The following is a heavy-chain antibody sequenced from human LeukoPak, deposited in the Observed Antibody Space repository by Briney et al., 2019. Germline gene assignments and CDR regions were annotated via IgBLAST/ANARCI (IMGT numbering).Heavy chain of an antibody. Sequence: PSQTLSLTCTVSGGSISSGGYYWSWIRQHPGKGLEWIGYIYYSGSTHYTPSLKSRVTISVDTSKNQFSLKLSSVTAADTAVYYCAGSSYYYDSGGYYFEYWGQGTLVTVSS. D-gene: IGHD3-22*01. CDR2: IYYSGST. CDR1: GGSISSGGYY. V-gene: IGHV4-31*03. J-gene: IGHJ4*02. CDR3: AGSSYYYDSGGYYFEY.